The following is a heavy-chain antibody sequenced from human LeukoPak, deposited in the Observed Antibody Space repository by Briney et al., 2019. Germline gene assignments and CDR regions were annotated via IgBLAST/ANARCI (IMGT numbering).Heavy chain of an antibody. D-gene: IGHD4-17*01. CDR2: ISGSGGST. CDR3: AKDRLDYGEPYYFDY. CDR1: GFTFSSYG. V-gene: IGHV3-23*01. J-gene: IGHJ4*02. Sequence: PGRSLRLSCAASGFTFSSYGMHWVRQAPGKGLEWVSAISGSGGSTYYADSVKGRFTISRDNSKNTLYLQMNSLRAEDTAVYYCAKDRLDYGEPYYFDYWGQGTLVTVSS.